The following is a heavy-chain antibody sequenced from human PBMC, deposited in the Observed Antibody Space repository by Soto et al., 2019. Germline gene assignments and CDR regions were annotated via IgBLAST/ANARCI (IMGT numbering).Heavy chain of an antibody. CDR3: AKAGGYSGYESYDY. CDR2: ISYDGSNN. V-gene: IGHV3-30-3*01. CDR1: GFTVSDYA. Sequence: QVQLVESGGGAVQPGRSLRLSCAASGFTVSDYAMHWVRQAPGKGLEWVAFISYDGSNNYYADSVKGRFTLSRDNSENTLSLQMNSLRPEDTAVYYCAKAGGYSGYESYDYWGQGTLVTVSS. D-gene: IGHD5-12*01. J-gene: IGHJ4*02.